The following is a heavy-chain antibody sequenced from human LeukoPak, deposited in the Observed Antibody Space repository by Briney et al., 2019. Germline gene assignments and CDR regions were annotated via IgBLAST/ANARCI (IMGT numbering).Heavy chain of an antibody. CDR1: GYTFVAHY. J-gene: IGHJ3*02. CDR3: ASEYKYDSSGANAFDI. V-gene: IGHV1-2*02. Sequence: ASVMVSCKTSGYTFVAHYIHWVRQAPGQGLEWMGWIHPNTGGTKYAQKFQGRDTMTRDTSSSTAYMELSSLRSADTAVYYCASEYKYDSSGANAFDIWGQGTMVTVSS. D-gene: IGHD3-22*01. CDR2: IHPNTGGT.